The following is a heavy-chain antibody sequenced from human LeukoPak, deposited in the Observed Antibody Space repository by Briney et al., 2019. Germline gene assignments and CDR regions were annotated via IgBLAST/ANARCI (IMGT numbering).Heavy chain of an antibody. Sequence: GASVKVSCKASGYTFTSYYMHWVRQAPGQGLEWMGIINPSGGSTSYAQKFQGRVTMTRDMSTSTVYMELSSLRSEDTAVYYCARADYCGGGTCPPPDYWGQGTLVTVSS. CDR3: ARADYCGGGTCPPPDY. V-gene: IGHV1-46*01. D-gene: IGHD2-15*01. J-gene: IGHJ4*02. CDR2: INPSGGST. CDR1: GYTFTSYY.